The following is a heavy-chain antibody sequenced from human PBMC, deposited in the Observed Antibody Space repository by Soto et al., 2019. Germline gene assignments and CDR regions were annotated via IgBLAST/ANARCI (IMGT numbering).Heavy chain of an antibody. CDR3: ARDELLIEDEYYYYFMDV. D-gene: IGHD2-15*01. CDR2: ISSSGSTI. J-gene: IGHJ6*03. CDR1: GFTFSDYY. V-gene: IGHV3-11*01. Sequence: GGSLRLSCAASGFTFSDYYMSWIRQAPGKGLEWVSYISSSGSTIYYADSVKGRFTISRDNAKNSLYLQMNSLRAEDTAVYYCARDELLIEDEYYYYFMDVWGQGTTVPVSS.